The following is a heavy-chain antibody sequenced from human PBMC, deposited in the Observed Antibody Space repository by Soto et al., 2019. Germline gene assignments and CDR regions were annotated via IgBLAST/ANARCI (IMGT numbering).Heavy chain of an antibody. Sequence: ASVKVSCKASGYTFTGYYMHWVRQAPGQGLEWVGWINPNSGGTNYAQNFQGRVTMTRDTSISTAYMELSRLRSDDTAVYYCARDSAVQLWLLGGTYYYYGMDVWGQGTTVTVSS. J-gene: IGHJ6*02. CDR2: INPNSGGT. CDR1: GYTFTGYY. V-gene: IGHV1-2*02. CDR3: ARDSAVQLWLLGGTYYYYGMDV. D-gene: IGHD5-18*01.